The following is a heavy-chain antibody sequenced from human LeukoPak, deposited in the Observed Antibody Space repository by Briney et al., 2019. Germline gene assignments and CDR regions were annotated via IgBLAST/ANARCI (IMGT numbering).Heavy chain of an antibody. CDR3: ARARYYYDSSGYPKPRYYFDY. CDR2: ITTTGDRI. V-gene: IGHV3-11*04. D-gene: IGHD3-22*01. CDR1: GFSISYKY. J-gene: IGHJ4*02. Sequence: GGSLRLSCTSSGFSISYKYMSWVRQAPGKGLEWIAYITTTGDRIQYADSVKGRFTISRDNAKNSLYLQMNSLRAEDTAVYYCARARYYYDSSGYPKPRYYFDYWGQGTLVTVSS.